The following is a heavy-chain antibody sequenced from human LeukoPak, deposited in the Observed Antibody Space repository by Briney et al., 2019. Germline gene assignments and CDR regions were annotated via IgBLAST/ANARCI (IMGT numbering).Heavy chain of an antibody. V-gene: IGHV4-61*08. CDR3: AGAPDHSLNWFDP. Sequence: PSETLSLTCTVSGSSISSSDYYWSWIRQPPGKGLEWIGYIYYSGSTNYNPSLKSRVTISVDTSKNQFSLKLSSVTAADTAVYYCAGAPDHSLNWFDPWGQGTLVTVSS. CDR2: IYYSGST. CDR1: GSSISSSDYY. J-gene: IGHJ5*02.